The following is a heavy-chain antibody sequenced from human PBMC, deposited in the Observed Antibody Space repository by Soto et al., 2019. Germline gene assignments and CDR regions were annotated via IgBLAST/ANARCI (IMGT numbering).Heavy chain of an antibody. CDR2: VYSSGGT. D-gene: IGHD2-2*01. J-gene: IGHJ5*02. Sequence: SETLSLTCTVSGGSISSYYWTWIRQPPGKGLEWIGYVYSSGGTNYNPSLKSRVTISVDRSKNQFSLKLSSVTAADTAVYYCARVPDRWGQGTLVTVSS. V-gene: IGHV4-59*12. CDR3: ARVPDR. CDR1: GGSISSYY.